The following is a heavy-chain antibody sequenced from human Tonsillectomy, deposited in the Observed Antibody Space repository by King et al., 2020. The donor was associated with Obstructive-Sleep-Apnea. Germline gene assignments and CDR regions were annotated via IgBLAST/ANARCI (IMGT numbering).Heavy chain of an antibody. CDR3: ARGTLWFGTPYYIDN. CDR1: GYSFTGYY. V-gene: IGHV1-2*02. Sequence: QLVQSGAEVKKTGASVQVSCKASGYSFTGYYLHWVRRAPGQGLEWVGWMNPNSGATNFAQKFQGRVTMTRDMAISTAYIDLSSLRSDDTAVYYCARGTLWFGTPYYIDNWGQGTLVTVSS. J-gene: IGHJ4*02. CDR2: MNPNSGAT. D-gene: IGHD3-10*01.